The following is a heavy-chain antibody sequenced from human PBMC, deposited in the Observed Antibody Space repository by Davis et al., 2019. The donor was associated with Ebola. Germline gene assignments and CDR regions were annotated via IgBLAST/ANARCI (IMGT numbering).Heavy chain of an antibody. J-gene: IGHJ6*02. Sequence: LSLTCAASGFTFSSYEMSWVRQAPGKGLEWVSYISNSGSTKYYADSVKGRFTISRDNAKNTLYLQMNSLRVEDTAVYYCARGASYGLDDWGHGTTVTVSS. CDR3: ARGASYGLDD. CDR2: ISNSGSTK. CDR1: GFTFSSYE. V-gene: IGHV3-48*03.